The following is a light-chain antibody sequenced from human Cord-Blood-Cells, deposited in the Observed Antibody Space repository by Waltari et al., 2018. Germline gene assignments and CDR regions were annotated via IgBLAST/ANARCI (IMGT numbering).Light chain of an antibody. CDR1: QSISSY. CDR2: AAS. V-gene: IGKV1-39*01. J-gene: IGKJ3*01. CDR3: QQSYSTPLVT. Sequence: DIQMTQSPSSLSASVGDRVTITCPASQSISSYLNWFRQKPGKAPKPLIYAASSLQSGDTSRFSGSGSGTYFTLTISSLQPEDFATYYCQQSYSTPLVTFGPGTKVDIK.